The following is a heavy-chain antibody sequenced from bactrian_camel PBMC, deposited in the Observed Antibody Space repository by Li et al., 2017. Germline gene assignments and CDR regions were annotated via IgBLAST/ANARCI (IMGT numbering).Heavy chain of an antibody. Sequence: VQLVESGGGSVQPGGSLRLSCAASGFTFSSYDMSWVRQAPGKGLEWVSHINEGGGATFYADSVKGRFTSSRDNAKNTVYLQMNSLKPEDTGVYYCARFDVYYSDFDRRMTDYNYWGQGTQVTVS. CDR2: INEGGGAT. V-gene: IGHV3S40*01. CDR1: GFTFSSYD. J-gene: IGHJ4*01. CDR3: ARFDVYYSDFDRRMTDYNY. D-gene: IGHD4*01.